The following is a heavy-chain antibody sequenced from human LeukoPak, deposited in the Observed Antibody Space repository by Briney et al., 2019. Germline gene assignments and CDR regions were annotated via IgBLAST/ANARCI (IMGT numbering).Heavy chain of an antibody. CDR1: GGSFSGYY. V-gene: IGHV4-34*01. Sequence: PSETLSLTCAVYGGSFSGYYWSWIRQPPGKGLEWIGEINHSGSTNYNPSLKSRVTISVDTSKNQFSLKLSSVTAADTAVYYCARGPSRSFDRVPRIAAAGYYYYGMDVWGQGTTVTVSS. CDR2: INHSGST. CDR3: ARGPSRSFDRVPRIAAAGYYYYGMDV. J-gene: IGHJ6*02. D-gene: IGHD6-13*01.